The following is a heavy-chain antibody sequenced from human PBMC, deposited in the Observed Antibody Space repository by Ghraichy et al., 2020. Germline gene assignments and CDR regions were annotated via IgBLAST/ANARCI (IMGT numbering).Heavy chain of an antibody. CDR3: AKPATPYYDILTHFDY. J-gene: IGHJ4*02. CDR2: ISYDGTNK. CDR1: GFTFSSYG. V-gene: IGHV3-30*18. Sequence: GSLRLSCAASGFTFSSYGMHWVRQAPGKGLEWVAVISYDGTNKYYADSVKGRFTISRDNSKNTLYLQMNSLRAEDTAVYYCAKPATPYYDILTHFDYWGQGTLVTVSS. D-gene: IGHD3-9*01.